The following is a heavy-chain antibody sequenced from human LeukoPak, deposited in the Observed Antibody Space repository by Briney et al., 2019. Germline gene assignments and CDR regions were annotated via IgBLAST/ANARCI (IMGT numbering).Heavy chain of an antibody. Sequence: GGSLRLSCAASGFTFSSYSMNWVRQAPGKGLEWVSSISSSSSYIYYADSVKGRFTISRDNAKNTLYLQMNSLRAEDTAVYYCARDLPTTVTTPRFDYWGQGTLVTVSS. J-gene: IGHJ4*02. D-gene: IGHD4-17*01. CDR2: ISSSSSYI. V-gene: IGHV3-21*01. CDR1: GFTFSSYS. CDR3: ARDLPTTVTTPRFDY.